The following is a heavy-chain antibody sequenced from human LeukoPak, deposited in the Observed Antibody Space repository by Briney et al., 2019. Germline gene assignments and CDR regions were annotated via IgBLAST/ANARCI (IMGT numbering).Heavy chain of an antibody. J-gene: IGHJ4*02. Sequence: GGSLRLSCAASGFTFSSYAMSWVRQAPGKGLEWVARLHADGNEKYFVHSVKGRFTVSRDNAKNSLYLQRNSLRVEDTAVYYCARGGYSFDYLGQGTLVTVSS. V-gene: IGHV3-7*01. CDR3: ARGGYSFDY. CDR2: LHADGNEK. CDR1: GFTFSSYA. D-gene: IGHD5-12*01.